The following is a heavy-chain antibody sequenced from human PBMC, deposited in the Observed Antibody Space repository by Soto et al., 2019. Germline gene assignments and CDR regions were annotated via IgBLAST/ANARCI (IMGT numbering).Heavy chain of an antibody. CDR3: ATLRGVAPHSGPNLDN. J-gene: IGHJ4*02. Sequence: QVQLLESGGGVAQPGGSLRLSCAASGFTFNTYTMHWVRQAPGEGLEWVALISYDGGIQYYGDSMRGRFTISRDNSKSTLYLQMNRLRLDDTAVYYCATLRGVAPHSGPNLDNWGQGTQVTVSS. CDR2: ISYDGGIQ. V-gene: IGHV3-30-3*01. CDR1: GFTFNTYT. D-gene: IGHD2-8*01.